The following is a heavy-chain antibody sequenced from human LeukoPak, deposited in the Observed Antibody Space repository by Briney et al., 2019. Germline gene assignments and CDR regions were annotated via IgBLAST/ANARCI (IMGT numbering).Heavy chain of an antibody. Sequence: SENLSLNASVSGCTISNIYWSWIPQRPGQGLMWIVNIYYSGSTNYNPSLKSRVTISVDTTTNQFSLKLSSVAAADTAVYYCARSSPGMYDFWSGWDWFDPWGQGTLVTVSS. V-gene: IGHV4-59*01. CDR3: ARSSPGMYDFWSGWDWFDP. CDR2: IYYSGST. D-gene: IGHD3-3*01. J-gene: IGHJ5*02. CDR1: GCTISNIY.